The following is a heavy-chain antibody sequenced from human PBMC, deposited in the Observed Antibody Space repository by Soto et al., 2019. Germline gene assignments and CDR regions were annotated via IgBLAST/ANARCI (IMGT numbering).Heavy chain of an antibody. V-gene: IGHV4-30-4*01. CDR3: AREGGAYDSGGYLIRGAFDI. D-gene: IGHD3-22*01. CDR2: IYYSGST. J-gene: IGHJ3*02. CDR1: GGSISSGHSY. Sequence: SETLSLTTTVSGGSISSGHSYWSCIRQPPGKGLEWIGYIYYSGSTYHSPCLESRLTISVDTSKNGFSLKLTSVTAADTAVYYCAREGGAYDSGGYLIRGAFDIWGQGTMGTVS.